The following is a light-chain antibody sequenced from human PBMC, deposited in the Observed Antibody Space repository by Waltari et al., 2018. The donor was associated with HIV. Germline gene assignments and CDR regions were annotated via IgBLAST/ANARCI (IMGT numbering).Light chain of an antibody. CDR3: QQYGSSPIT. V-gene: IGKV3-20*01. Sequence: EIVLTQSPATLSLSPGERATLSCRASQSVSSYLAWYQQKPGQAPRLLIYAASIRATGIPDRFSGSGSGTDFTLTISRLEPEDFAVYYCQQYGSSPITFGQGTRLEIK. CDR1: QSVSSY. J-gene: IGKJ5*01. CDR2: AAS.